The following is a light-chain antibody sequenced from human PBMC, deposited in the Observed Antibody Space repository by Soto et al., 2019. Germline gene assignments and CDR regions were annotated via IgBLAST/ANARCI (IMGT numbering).Light chain of an antibody. Sequence: EIVLTQSPGTLSLSPGDRATLSCRASQSVSRSYLGWYQQDPGXAPRLLMYGASIRAAGVPDRCSGSGSGTEFTLTISRLEPEDFTVYYCHHYETFGQGTKVDIK. CDR1: QSVSRSY. J-gene: IGKJ1*01. CDR2: GAS. V-gene: IGKV3-20*01. CDR3: HHYET.